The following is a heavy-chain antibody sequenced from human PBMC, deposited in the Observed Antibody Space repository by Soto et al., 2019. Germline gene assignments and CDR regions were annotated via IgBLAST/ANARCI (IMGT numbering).Heavy chain of an antibody. J-gene: IGHJ4*02. Sequence: EVQLVESGGGLVQPGGSLRFSCAASGFTFSTYSMNWVGQAPGKGLEGVSYISSSSSTIYYADSVKGRFTISRDNAKNSLYLQMNSLRDEDTAVYYCARGLGYCSGGSCYSDYWGQGTLVTVSS. D-gene: IGHD2-15*01. V-gene: IGHV3-48*02. CDR3: ARGLGYCSGGSCYSDY. CDR1: GFTFSTYS. CDR2: ISSSSSTI.